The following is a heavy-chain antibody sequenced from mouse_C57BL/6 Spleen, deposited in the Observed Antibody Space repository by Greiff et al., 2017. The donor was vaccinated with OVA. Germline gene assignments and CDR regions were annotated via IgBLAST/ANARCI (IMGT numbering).Heavy chain of an antibody. V-gene: IGHV1-62-2*01. CDR2: FYPGSGSI. Sequence: QVQLKQSGAELVKPGASVKLSCKASGYTFTEYTIHWVKQRSGQGLEWIGWFYPGSGSIKYNEKFKDKATLTADKSSSTVYMELSRLTSEDSAVYFCARHEEGQLRLDYAMDYWGQGTSVTVSS. J-gene: IGHJ4*01. CDR3: ARHEEGQLRLDYAMDY. CDR1: GYTFTEYT. D-gene: IGHD3-2*02.